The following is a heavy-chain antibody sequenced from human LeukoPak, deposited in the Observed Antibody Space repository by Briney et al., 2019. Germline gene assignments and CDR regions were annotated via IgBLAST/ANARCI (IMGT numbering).Heavy chain of an antibody. CDR2: ISGSGGST. Sequence: PGGSLRLSCAASGFTFSSYAMSWVRQAPGKGLEWVSAISGSGGSTYYADSVKGRFTISRDNSKNTLYLQMNSLRAEDTAVYYCAKGPGRDGSGSYYLFDHWGQGTLVTVSS. CDR3: AKGPGRDGSGSYYLFDH. J-gene: IGHJ4*02. V-gene: IGHV3-23*01. D-gene: IGHD3-10*01. CDR1: GFTFSSYA.